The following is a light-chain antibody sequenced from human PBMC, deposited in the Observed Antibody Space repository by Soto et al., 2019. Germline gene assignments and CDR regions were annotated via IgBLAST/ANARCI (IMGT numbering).Light chain of an antibody. J-gene: IGLJ2*01. CDR3: SSYTSTSTVL. CDR2: EVS. CDR1: SSDIGAYNY. V-gene: IGLV2-14*01. Sequence: QSVLTQPASVSGSPGQSITISCTGTSSDIGAYNYVSWYQHYPGKAPKFMMYEVSYRPSGVSNRFSGSKSGNTASLTISGLQAEDEADYYCSSYTSTSTVLFGGGTKLTVL.